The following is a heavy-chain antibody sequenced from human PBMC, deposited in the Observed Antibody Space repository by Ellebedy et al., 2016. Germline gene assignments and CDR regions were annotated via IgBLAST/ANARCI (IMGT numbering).Heavy chain of an antibody. Sequence: GGSLRLSXAASGFTFSSYGMHWVRQAPGKGLEWVAVIWYDGSNKYYADSVKGRFTISRDNAKNSLYLQMNSLRAEDTAVYYCARDPPAGELYDPLLTWYMDVWGKGTTVTVSS. CDR1: GFTFSSYG. CDR2: IWYDGSNK. CDR3: ARDPPAGELYDPLLTWYMDV. D-gene: IGHD3-10*01. J-gene: IGHJ6*03. V-gene: IGHV3-33*01.